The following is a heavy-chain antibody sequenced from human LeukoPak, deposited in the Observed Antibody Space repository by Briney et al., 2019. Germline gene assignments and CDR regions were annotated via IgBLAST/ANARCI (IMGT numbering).Heavy chain of an antibody. D-gene: IGHD2-15*01. V-gene: IGHV4-31*03. Sequence: SQTLSLTCSVSGGSISSGGYYWSWLRQHPGEVVEWIGYIYYSGSTYYNPSLKGRLTISVDTSKNQFSLKLSSVTAADTAVYYCARGGYCSGGSCYLTWFDPWGQGTLVTVAS. CDR2: IYYSGST. CDR1: GGSISSGGYY. CDR3: ARGGYCSGGSCYLTWFDP. J-gene: IGHJ5*02.